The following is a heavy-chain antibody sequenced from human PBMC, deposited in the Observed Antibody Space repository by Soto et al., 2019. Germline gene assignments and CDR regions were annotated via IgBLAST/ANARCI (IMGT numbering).Heavy chain of an antibody. Sequence: ASVKVSCKTSGYTFTSFYMHWVRQAPGQGLQWMGIINPSGGSTSYAQKFQGRVTMTRDTSTSTVYMELSSLRSEDTAVYYCARGGYYYDSSGYYSPLGYYYYGMDVRGQGTTVTVSS. V-gene: IGHV1-46*01. CDR2: INPSGGST. J-gene: IGHJ6*02. D-gene: IGHD3-22*01. CDR3: ARGGYYYDSSGYYSPLGYYYYGMDV. CDR1: GYTFTSFY.